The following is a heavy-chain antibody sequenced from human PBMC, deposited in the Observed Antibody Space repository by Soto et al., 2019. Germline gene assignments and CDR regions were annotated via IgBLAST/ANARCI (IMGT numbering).Heavy chain of an antibody. CDR3: ARANSSGDDFYYYYGMDV. CDR2: IGPSHNDI. J-gene: IGHJ6*02. D-gene: IGHD6-19*01. CDR1: GFTFSSYS. V-gene: IGHV3-21*05. Sequence: GGSLRLSCAASGFTFSSYSMNWVRQAPGKGQEWISYIGPSHNDIGYAASVKGRFTISRDNAKDSLYLQMNSLRAEDTAVYYCARANSSGDDFYYYYGMDVWGQGTTVTVSS.